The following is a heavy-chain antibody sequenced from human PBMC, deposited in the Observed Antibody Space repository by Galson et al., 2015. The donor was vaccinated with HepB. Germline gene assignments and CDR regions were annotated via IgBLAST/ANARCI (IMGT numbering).Heavy chain of an antibody. V-gene: IGHV3-23*01. D-gene: IGHD2-8*02. CDR1: GFAFSSYA. CDR2: IIASGGST. Sequence: SLRLSCAASGFAFSSYAMSWVRQAPGKGLEWVSAIIASGGSTYYADSVKGRFTISRDNSKNTLYLQMNSLRAEDTAVYYCAKLTTGKAPVDYWGQGTLVTVSS. CDR3: AKLTTGKAPVDY. J-gene: IGHJ4*02.